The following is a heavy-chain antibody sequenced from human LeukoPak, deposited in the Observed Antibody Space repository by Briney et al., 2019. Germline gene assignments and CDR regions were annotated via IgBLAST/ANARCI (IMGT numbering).Heavy chain of an antibody. CDR1: GYTFTSYG. Sequence: SVKVSCKASGYTFTSYGISWVRQAPGQGLEWTGGIIPIFGTANYAQKFQGRVTITTDESTSTAYMELSSLRSEDTAVYYCARDRRELNNYFDYWGQGTLVTVSS. J-gene: IGHJ4*02. CDR2: IIPIFGTA. D-gene: IGHD1-26*01. V-gene: IGHV1-69*05. CDR3: ARDRRELNNYFDY.